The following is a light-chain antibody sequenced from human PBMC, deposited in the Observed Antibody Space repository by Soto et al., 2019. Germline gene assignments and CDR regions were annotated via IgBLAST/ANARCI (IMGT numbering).Light chain of an antibody. J-gene: IGKJ1*01. V-gene: IGKV1-5*03. Sequence: IKMNQSSSTMSGSVGDSVTITFRASQTISSWLAWYQQKPGKAPKLLIYKASTLKSGVPSRFSGSGSGTEFTLTISSLQPDDFATYYCQHYNSYSEAFGQGTMVDVK. CDR2: KAS. CDR1: QTISSW. CDR3: QHYNSYSEA.